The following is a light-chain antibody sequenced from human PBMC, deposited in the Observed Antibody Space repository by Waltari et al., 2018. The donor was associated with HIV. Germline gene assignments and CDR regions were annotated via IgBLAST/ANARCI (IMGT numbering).Light chain of an antibody. J-gene: IGKJ2*01. V-gene: IGKV3-20*01. CDR1: QSVSSSY. Sequence: ETVLTQSPGTLSLSPGERATLSCRASQSVSSSYLAWYQQKPGQAPRLLIYGASARATDIPDRVSGTGSGTDFTLTISRLEPEYFAVYYCQQYSTSPYTFGQGTKLEIK. CDR3: QQYSTSPYT. CDR2: GAS.